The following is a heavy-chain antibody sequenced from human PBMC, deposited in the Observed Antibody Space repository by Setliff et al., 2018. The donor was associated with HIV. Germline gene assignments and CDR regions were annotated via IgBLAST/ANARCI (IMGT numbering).Heavy chain of an antibody. J-gene: IGHJ4*02. CDR1: GGTFSSYA. Sequence: SVKVSCKASGGTFSSYAISWVRQAPGQGLEWMGGIIPIFGTANYTQKFQGRVTITADESTSTAYMELSSLRSEDTAVYYCARDAGPHYGSGPPLEYWGQGIQVTVSS. V-gene: IGHV1-69*13. CDR2: IIPIFGTA. D-gene: IGHD3-10*01. CDR3: ARDAGPHYGSGPPLEY.